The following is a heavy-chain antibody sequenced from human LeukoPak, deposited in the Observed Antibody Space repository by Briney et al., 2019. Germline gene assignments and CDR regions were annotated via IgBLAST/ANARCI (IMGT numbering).Heavy chain of an antibody. CDR2: IRYDGSHK. CDR3: AKDLLREGSYGSGIDWFDP. CDR1: GFIFSNYG. V-gene: IGHV3-30*02. Sequence: GGSLRLSCAASGFIFSNYGMHWVRQAPGKGLEWVSFIRYDGSHKHYADSVKGRFTISRENSKKTLYLQMNSLRPEDTAMYYCAKDLLREGSYGSGIDWFDPWGQGAQVTVSS. D-gene: IGHD3-10*01. J-gene: IGHJ5*02.